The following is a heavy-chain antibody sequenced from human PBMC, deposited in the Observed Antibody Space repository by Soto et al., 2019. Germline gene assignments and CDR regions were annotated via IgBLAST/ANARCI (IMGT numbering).Heavy chain of an antibody. D-gene: IGHD3-3*01. CDR1: GGSFSGYY. CDR2: INHSGST. CDR3: ARGWAPPLYDFWSGYARRAWFDP. J-gene: IGHJ5*02. Sequence: PSETLSLTCAVYGGSFSGYYWSWIRQPPGKGLEWIGEINHSGSTNYNPSLKSRVTISVDTSKNQFSLKLSSVTAADTAVYYCARGWAPPLYDFWSGYARRAWFDPWGQGTLVTVSS. V-gene: IGHV4-34*01.